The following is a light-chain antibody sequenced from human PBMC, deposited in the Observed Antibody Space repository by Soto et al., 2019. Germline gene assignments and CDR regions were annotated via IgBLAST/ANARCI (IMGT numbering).Light chain of an antibody. Sequence: EIVMPQSPATLSVSPGERATLSCRASQSVSGNLAWYQQKPGQAPRLLIYGASTRATGIPARFSGSGSGTEFTLTISSLQSEDCAVYYCQQYNNWPREFGQGTKVEIK. J-gene: IGKJ1*01. CDR1: QSVSGN. CDR2: GAS. CDR3: QQYNNWPRE. V-gene: IGKV3-15*01.